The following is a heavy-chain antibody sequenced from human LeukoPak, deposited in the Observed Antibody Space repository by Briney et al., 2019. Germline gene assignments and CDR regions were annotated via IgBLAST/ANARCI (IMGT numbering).Heavy chain of an antibody. Sequence: SETLSLTCAVSGGSISSSKWWNWVRQPPGKGLQWIGEIYHSGSTNYNPSLKSRVTISVDTSKNQFSLKLSSVTAADTAVYYCARALKPIAAAGPDFDYWGQGTLVTVSS. J-gene: IGHJ4*02. CDR1: GGSISSSKW. CDR2: IYHSGST. V-gene: IGHV4-4*02. CDR3: ARALKPIAAAGPDFDY. D-gene: IGHD6-13*01.